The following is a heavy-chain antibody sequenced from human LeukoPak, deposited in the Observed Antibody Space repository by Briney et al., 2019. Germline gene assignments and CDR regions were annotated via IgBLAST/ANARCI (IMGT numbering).Heavy chain of an antibody. Sequence: GGSLRLSCAASGFTFSSYAMHWVRQAPGKGLEWVAVISYDGSNKYYADSVKGRFTISRDNAKNTLYLQMNGLRAEDTAFYYCAKDLTWNTADYWGQGTLVTVSS. CDR3: AKDLTWNTADY. CDR2: ISYDGSNK. J-gene: IGHJ4*02. V-gene: IGHV3-30*04. D-gene: IGHD1/OR15-1a*01. CDR1: GFTFSSYA.